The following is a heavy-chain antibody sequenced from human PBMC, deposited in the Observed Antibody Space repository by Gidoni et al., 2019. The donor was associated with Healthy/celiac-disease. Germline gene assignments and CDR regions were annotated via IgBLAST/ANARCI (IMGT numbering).Heavy chain of an antibody. CDR3: AKATNSVRWLQSEGAAFDI. CDR1: GGSISSGDYY. Sequence: QVQLQESGPGLVKPSQTLSLTCTVSGGSISSGDYYWRWIRQPPGKGLEWIGYIYYSGSTYYNPSLKSRVTISVDTSKNQFSLKLSSVTAADTAVYYCAKATNSVRWLQSEGAAFDIWGQGTMVTVSS. J-gene: IGHJ3*02. V-gene: IGHV4-30-4*08. CDR2: IYYSGST. D-gene: IGHD2-8*01.